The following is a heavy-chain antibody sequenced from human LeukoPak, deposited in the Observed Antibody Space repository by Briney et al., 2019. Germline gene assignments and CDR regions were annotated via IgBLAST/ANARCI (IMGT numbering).Heavy chain of an antibody. Sequence: PGGSLRLSCSASGFTFGDYAMHWVRQAPGKGLEYVSAISSYGGSTYYADSVKGRFTISRDNSKNTLYLQMSSLRAEDTAVYYCVKDRVTMIVVAPRWFDPWGQGTLVTVSS. V-gene: IGHV3-64D*09. D-gene: IGHD3-22*01. CDR3: VKDRVTMIVVAPRWFDP. J-gene: IGHJ5*02. CDR1: GFTFGDYA. CDR2: ISSYGGST.